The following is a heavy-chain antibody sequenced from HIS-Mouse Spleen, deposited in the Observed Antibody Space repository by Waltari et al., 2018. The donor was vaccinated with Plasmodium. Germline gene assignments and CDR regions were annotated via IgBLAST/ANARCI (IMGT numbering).Heavy chain of an antibody. CDR1: GGSFSGYY. CDR3: ASSGSGSYYY. D-gene: IGHD3-10*01. CDR2: INHSGST. J-gene: IGHJ4*02. Sequence: QVQLQQWGAGLLKPSETLSLTCAVYGGSFSGYYWSWIRQPPGKGLEWIGEINHSGSTNYNPSLEIRVTISVDTSKNQFSLKLSSVTAADTAVYYCASSGSGSYYYWGQGTLVTVSS. V-gene: IGHV4-34*01.